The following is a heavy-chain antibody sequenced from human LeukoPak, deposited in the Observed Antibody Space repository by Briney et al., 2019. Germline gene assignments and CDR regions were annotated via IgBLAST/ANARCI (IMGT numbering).Heavy chain of an antibody. CDR3: AREPYYYDSSGYYDSYGMDV. CDR1: GYSFTSYW. V-gene: IGHV5-51*01. J-gene: IGHJ6*02. CDR2: IYPGDSDT. D-gene: IGHD3-22*01. Sequence: GESLKISCKGSGYSFTSYWIGWVRQMPGKGLEWMGIIYPGDSDTRYSPSFQGQVTISADKSISTAYLQWSSLKASDTAMYYRAREPYYYDSSGYYDSYGMDVWGQGTTVTVSS.